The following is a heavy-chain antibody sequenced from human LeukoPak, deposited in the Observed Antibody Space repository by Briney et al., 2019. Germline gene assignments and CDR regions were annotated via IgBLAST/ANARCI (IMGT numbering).Heavy chain of an antibody. CDR2: INHSGST. J-gene: IGHJ4*02. Sequence: SETLSLTCAVYGGSFSGYYWSWIRQPPGKGLEWIGEINHSGSTNYNPSLKSRVTISVDTSKNQFSLKLSSVTAADTAVYYRARGQYRLSYFDYWGQGTLVTVSS. V-gene: IGHV4-34*01. CDR3: ARGQYRLSYFDY. D-gene: IGHD2-2*02. CDR1: GGSFSGYY.